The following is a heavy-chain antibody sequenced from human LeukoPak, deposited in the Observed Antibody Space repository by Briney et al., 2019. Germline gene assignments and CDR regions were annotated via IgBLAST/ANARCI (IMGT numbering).Heavy chain of an antibody. J-gene: IGHJ5*02. Sequence: GGSLRLSCAASGFTFSDYYMSWIRQAPGKGLEWVSYISSSSSYTNYADSVKGRFTISRDNAKNSLHLQMNSLRAEDTAVYYCARSSGYGPNWFDPWGQGTLVTVSS. V-gene: IGHV3-11*06. CDR3: ARSSGYGPNWFDP. CDR1: GFTFSDYY. CDR2: ISSSSSYT. D-gene: IGHD5-18*01.